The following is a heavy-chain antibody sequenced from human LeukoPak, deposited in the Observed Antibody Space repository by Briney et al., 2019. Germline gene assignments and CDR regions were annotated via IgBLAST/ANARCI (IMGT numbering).Heavy chain of an antibody. CDR2: INPNSGGT. J-gene: IGHJ4*02. CDR3: ARSMTTSYYFDY. CDR1: GYTFTGYY. D-gene: IGHD4-4*01. V-gene: IGHV1-2*02. Sequence: ASVKVSYKASGYTFTGYYMHWVRQAPGQGLEWMGWINPNSGGTNYAQKFQGRVTMTRDTSISTAYMELSSLRSQDTAVYYCARSMTTSYYFDYWGQGTLVTVSS.